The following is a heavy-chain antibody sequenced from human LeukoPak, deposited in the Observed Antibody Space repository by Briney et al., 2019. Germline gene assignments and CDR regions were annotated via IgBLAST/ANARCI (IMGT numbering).Heavy chain of an antibody. CDR1: GFTSSSYW. V-gene: IGHV3-7*01. CDR3: AGYCSTTSCYSSMDV. D-gene: IGHD2-2*01. Sequence: GGSLRPSCAASGFTSSSYWMSWVRQAPGKGLEWVANIKQDGSEKYYVDSVKGRFTISRDNAKNSLYLQMNSLRVEDTAVYYCAGYCSTTSCYSSMDVWGQGTTVTVS. J-gene: IGHJ6*02. CDR2: IKQDGSEK.